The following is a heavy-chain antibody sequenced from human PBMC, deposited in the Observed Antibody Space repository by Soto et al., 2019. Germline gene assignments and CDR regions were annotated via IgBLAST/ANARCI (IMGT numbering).Heavy chain of an antibody. V-gene: IGHV1-46*01. Sequence: QVQLVQSGAEVKKSGASVKVSCKASGYTFTSYYMHWVRLAPGQGLEWMGIINPDGGGTSYAQQFKGRVIMTRDTSTSTVYMEISSLRSEDTAVYYCAVGGNYLSMDVWGQGTTVTVSS. CDR1: GYTFTSYY. J-gene: IGHJ6*02. CDR2: INPDGGGT. D-gene: IGHD4-4*01. CDR3: AVGGNYLSMDV.